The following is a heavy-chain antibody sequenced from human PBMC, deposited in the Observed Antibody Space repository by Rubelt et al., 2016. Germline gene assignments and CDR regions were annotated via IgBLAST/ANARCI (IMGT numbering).Heavy chain of an antibody. J-gene: IGHJ4*02. D-gene: IGHD3-3*01. V-gene: IGHV4-39*01. CDR2: IYYRGST. Sequence: QLQLQESGPGLVKPSETLSLTCTVSGGSISSSSYYWGWIRQPPGKGLEWLGSIYYRGSTYYNPSLKSRVTISVDTSKNQFSLKLSSVTAADTAVYYCARRGAIFGVVIYFDYWGQGTLVTVSS. CDR3: ARRGAIFGVVIYFDY. CDR1: GGSISSSSYY.